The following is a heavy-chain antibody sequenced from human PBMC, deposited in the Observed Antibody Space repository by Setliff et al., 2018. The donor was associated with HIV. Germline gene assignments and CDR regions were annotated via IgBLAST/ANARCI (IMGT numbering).Heavy chain of an antibody. Sequence: SETLSLTCSVSGDSISNSAYFWGWIRQPSGKGLEYIGSIHYNGDTYYNPSLKSRVTISVDTSNNQFSLKLRSVTAADTAVYYCARHSITLVVGVPERDDAFGIWGQGTMVTVSS. CDR3: ARHSITLVVGVPERDDAFGI. D-gene: IGHD3-22*01. CDR1: GDSISNSAYF. V-gene: IGHV4-39*01. J-gene: IGHJ3*02. CDR2: IHYNGDT.